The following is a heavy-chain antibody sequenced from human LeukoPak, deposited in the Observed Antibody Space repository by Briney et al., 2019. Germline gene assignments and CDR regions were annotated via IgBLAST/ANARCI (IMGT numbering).Heavy chain of an antibody. CDR3: ARERWAESYLDY. V-gene: IGHV3-7*01. D-gene: IGHD1-26*01. J-gene: IGHJ4*02. Sequence: GGSLRLSCAASGFSFSSHWMSWVRQAPGKGLEWVANIKQDGGEKYYVDSVKGRFAISRDNAKNLLYLEMNSLSAEDTALYYCARERWAESYLDYWGQGTLVTVSS. CDR2: IKQDGGEK. CDR1: GFSFSSHW.